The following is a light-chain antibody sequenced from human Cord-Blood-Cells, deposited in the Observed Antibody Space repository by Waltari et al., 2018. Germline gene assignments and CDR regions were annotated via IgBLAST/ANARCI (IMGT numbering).Light chain of an antibody. CDR1: SLRSYY. V-gene: IGLV3-19*01. Sequence: SSELTQDPAVSVALGQTVRITCQGDSLRSYYASWYQQKPGQAPVLVIYGKNNRPSGIPDRFSGSSSGNTPSLTITGAQAEDEADYYCNSRDSSGNHWVFGGGTKLTVL. CDR3: NSRDSSGNHWV. CDR2: GKN. J-gene: IGLJ3*02.